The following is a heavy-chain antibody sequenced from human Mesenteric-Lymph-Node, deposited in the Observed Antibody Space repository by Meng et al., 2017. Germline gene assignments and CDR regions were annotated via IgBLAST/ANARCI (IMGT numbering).Heavy chain of an antibody. CDR3: ASGPTKNYSSSRYPDAFDI. CDR1: GFTFSSYE. V-gene: IGHV3-48*03. Sequence: GESLKISCAASGFTFSSYEMNWVRQAPGKGLEWVSYISSSGSTIYYADSVKGRFTISRDNAKNSLYLQMNSLRAEDTAVYYCASGPTKNYSSSRYPDAFDIWGQGTMVTVSS. J-gene: IGHJ3*02. D-gene: IGHD6-13*01. CDR2: ISSSGSTI.